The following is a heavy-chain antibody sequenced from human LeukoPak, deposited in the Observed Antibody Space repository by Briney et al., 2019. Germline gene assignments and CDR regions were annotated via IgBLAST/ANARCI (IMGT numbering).Heavy chain of an antibody. V-gene: IGHV3-23*01. Sequence: GGSLRLSCAASGFTFSSYAMSWVRQAPGKGLEWVSAISGSGGSTYYADSVKGRFTISRDNSKNTLYLQMNSLRAEDTAVNYCAKTRSLQLRYYFDYWGQGTLVTVSS. J-gene: IGHJ4*02. CDR2: ISGSGGST. CDR1: GFTFSSYA. D-gene: IGHD5-18*01. CDR3: AKTRSLQLRYYFDY.